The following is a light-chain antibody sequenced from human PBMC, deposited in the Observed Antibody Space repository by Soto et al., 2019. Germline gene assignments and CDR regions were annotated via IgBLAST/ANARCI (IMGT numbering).Light chain of an antibody. CDR3: QQFNSYPIT. CDR1: QDISGA. CDR2: DVS. V-gene: IGKV1-13*02. J-gene: IGKJ5*01. Sequence: AIQLTQSPSSLSASVGDRVTITCRASQDISGALAWYQQKPGKAPKIMLYDVSTLESGVPSRFSGSGSGTDFTLTISSLQPVDFATYYCQQFNSYPITFGQGTRLEMK.